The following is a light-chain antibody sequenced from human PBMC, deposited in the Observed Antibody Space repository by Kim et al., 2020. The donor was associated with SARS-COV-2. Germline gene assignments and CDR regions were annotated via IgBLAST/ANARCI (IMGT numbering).Light chain of an antibody. Sequence: SYELTQPPSVSVSPGQTASITCSGDKLGAKYACWYQQKPGQSHVLVIYQDSKRPSGIPERFSGSNSGNTATLTISGTQAMDEADYYCQAWDNSAVVFGGG. V-gene: IGLV3-1*01. CDR1: KLGAKY. J-gene: IGLJ2*01. CDR3: QAWDNSAVV. CDR2: QDS.